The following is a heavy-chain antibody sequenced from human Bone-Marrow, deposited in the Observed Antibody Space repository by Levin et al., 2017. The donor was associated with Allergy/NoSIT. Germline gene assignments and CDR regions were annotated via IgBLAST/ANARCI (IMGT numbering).Heavy chain of an antibody. CDR1: GGTFRHYF. J-gene: IGHJ6*02. CDR3: SRIYASSTFYLRMGGLDV. Sequence: KASETLSLTCAVHGGTFRHYFWTWVRQAPGKGLEWIGDINHLGSTNYNPSLKSRVSMSVDTSKNQFSLKLASVSAADTAVYYCSRIYASSTFYLRMGGLDVWGLGTTVTVSS. V-gene: IGHV4-34*08. D-gene: IGHD6-13*01. CDR2: INHLGST.